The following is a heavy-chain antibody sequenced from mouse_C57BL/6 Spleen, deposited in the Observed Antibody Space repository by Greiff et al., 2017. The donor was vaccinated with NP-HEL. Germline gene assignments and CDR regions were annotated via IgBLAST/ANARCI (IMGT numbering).Heavy chain of an antibody. CDR3: TRESVYGSSYPGGYAMDY. D-gene: IGHD1-1*01. J-gene: IGHJ4*01. CDR2: ISSGGDYI. Sequence: EVKLVESGEGLVKPGGSLKLSCAASGFTFSSYAMSWVRQTPEKRLEWVAYISSGGDYIYYADTVKGRFTISRDNARNTLYLQMSSLKSEDTAMYYSTRESVYGSSYPGGYAMDYWGQGTSVTVAS. V-gene: IGHV5-9-1*02. CDR1: GFTFSSYA.